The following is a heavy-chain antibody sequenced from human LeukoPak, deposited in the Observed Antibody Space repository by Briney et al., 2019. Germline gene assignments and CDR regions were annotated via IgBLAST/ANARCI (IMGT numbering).Heavy chain of an antibody. J-gene: IGHJ4*02. V-gene: IGHV3-21*04. CDR3: ARDNGNKYYFDY. CDR2: ISSSSSYI. Sequence: GGSLRLSCAASGFTFSNFAMNWVRQAPGKGLEWVSSISSSSSYIYYADSVKGRFTISRDNAKNSLYLQMNSLRAEDTAVYYCARDNGNKYYFDYWGQGTLVTVSS. D-gene: IGHD2-8*01. CDR1: GFTFSNFA.